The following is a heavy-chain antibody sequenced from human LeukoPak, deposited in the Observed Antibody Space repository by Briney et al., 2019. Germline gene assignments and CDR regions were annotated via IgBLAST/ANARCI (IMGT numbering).Heavy chain of an antibody. V-gene: IGHV3-33*01. CDR2: IWYNGSNK. D-gene: IGHD3-22*01. CDR1: GFTFSSYG. CDR3: AREGGYYDSSGYYPIDY. J-gene: IGHJ4*02. Sequence: GGSLRLSCAASGFTFSSYGMHWVRQAPGKGLEWVAVIWYNGSNKYYADSVKGRFTISRDNSKNTLYLQMNSLRAEDTAVYYCAREGGYYDSSGYYPIDYWGQGTLVTVSS.